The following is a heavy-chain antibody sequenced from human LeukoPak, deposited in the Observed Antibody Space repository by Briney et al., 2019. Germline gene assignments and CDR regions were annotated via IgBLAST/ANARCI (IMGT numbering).Heavy chain of an antibody. Sequence: SETLSLTCTVPGGSISTYYWSWIRQPPRKGLEWIGYIYYSGSANYNPSPKSRATISVDTSKIQFSLKLSSVTAADTAVYYCARSYGSGNYFDYWGQGTLVTVSS. CDR2: IYYSGSA. J-gene: IGHJ4*02. V-gene: IGHV4-59*01. CDR1: GGSISTYY. CDR3: ARSYGSGNYFDY. D-gene: IGHD3-10*01.